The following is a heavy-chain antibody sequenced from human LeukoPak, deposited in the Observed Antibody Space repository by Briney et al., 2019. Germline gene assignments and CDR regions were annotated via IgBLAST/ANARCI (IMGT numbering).Heavy chain of an antibody. J-gene: IGHJ4*02. CDR2: INPSGGST. CDR3: ARGYRRMDYFDY. V-gene: IGHV1-46*01. D-gene: IGHD2-15*01. CDR1: GYTFTSYY. Sequence: ASVKVSCKASGYTFTSYYMHWVRQAPGQGLEWMGIINPSGGSTSHAQKFQGRVTMTRDMSTSTVYMELSGLRSEDTAVYYCARGYRRMDYFDYWGQGTLVTVSS.